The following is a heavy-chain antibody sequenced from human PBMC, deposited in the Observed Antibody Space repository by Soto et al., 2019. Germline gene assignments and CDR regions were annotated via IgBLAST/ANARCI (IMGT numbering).Heavy chain of an antibody. CDR3: ARDTPAKGSYFDY. CDR1: GDSVSSNSVA. CDR2: TYYKSKRYN. J-gene: IGHJ4*02. Sequence: SQTLSLTCAISGDSVSSNSVAWNWIRQSPSRGLEWLGRTYYKSKRYNDYAVSVKSRITINPDTSKNQFSLQLNSVTPEDTAVYYCARDTPAKGSYFDYWGQGTLVTVSS. D-gene: IGHD1-26*01. V-gene: IGHV6-1*01.